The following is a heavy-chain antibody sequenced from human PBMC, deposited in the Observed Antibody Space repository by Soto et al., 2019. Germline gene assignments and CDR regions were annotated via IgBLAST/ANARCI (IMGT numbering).Heavy chain of an antibody. J-gene: IGHJ6*02. D-gene: IGHD3-9*01. CDR1: GNTFTKYD. Sequence: ASVKVSCKASGNTFTKYDVNWVRQATGRGLEWMGWTNPNSGKADYAQRFQGRVTMTWNSSISTAYMELSSLRSEDTAVYYCPRADVVTAYYRDGYYYYYYGMDVWGQGTSVTVSS. CDR2: TNPNSGKA. V-gene: IGHV1-8*01. CDR3: PRADVVTAYYRDGYYYYYYGMDV.